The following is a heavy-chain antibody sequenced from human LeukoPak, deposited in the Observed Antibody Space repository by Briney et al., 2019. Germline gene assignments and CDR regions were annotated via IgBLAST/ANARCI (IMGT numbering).Heavy chain of an antibody. Sequence: GGSLRLSCAASGFTFSDYFMSWIRQAPGKGLEWLSFINSAGDNIYYADSVKGRFTISRDNAKKTLYLEMNSLRMEDTAIYYCATSRVFDYWGQGTLVTVSS. J-gene: IGHJ4*02. CDR3: ATSRVFDY. CDR1: GFTFSDYF. CDR2: INSAGDNI. V-gene: IGHV3-11*04.